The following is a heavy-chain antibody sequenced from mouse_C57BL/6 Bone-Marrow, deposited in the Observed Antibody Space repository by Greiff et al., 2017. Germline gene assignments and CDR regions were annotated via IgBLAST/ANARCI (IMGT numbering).Heavy chain of an antibody. V-gene: IGHV1-81*01. J-gene: IGHJ3*01. CDR3: ARKTVVSTPFAY. CDR2: IYPRSGNT. CDR1: GYTFTSYG. D-gene: IGHD1-1*01. Sequence: QVQLKQSGAELARPGASVKLSCKASGYTFTSYGISWVKQRTGQGLEWIGEIYPRSGNTYYNEKFKGKATLTADKSSSTAYMELGSLTSEDSAVYFCARKTVVSTPFAYWGQGTLVTVSA.